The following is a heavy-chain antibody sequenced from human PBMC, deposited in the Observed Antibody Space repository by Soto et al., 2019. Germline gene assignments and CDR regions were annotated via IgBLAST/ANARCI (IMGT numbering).Heavy chain of an antibody. Sequence: QVQLQESGPGLVKPSQTLSLTCTVSGGSISSGGYYWSWIRQHPGKGLEWIGYIYYSGSTYYNPSLKSRVTISVDSSKNQFSLKLSSVTAADTAVYYCARGVGVNSMVTHSHYYGMDVWGQGTTVTVSS. CDR3: ARGVGVNSMVTHSHYYGMDV. D-gene: IGHD5-18*01. CDR2: IYYSGST. CDR1: GGSISSGGYY. J-gene: IGHJ6*02. V-gene: IGHV4-31*03.